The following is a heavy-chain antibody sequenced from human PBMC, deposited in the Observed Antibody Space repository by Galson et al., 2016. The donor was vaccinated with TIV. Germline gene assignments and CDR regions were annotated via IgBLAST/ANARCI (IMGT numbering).Heavy chain of an antibody. CDR3: AKDRNTALDTYYYYYGMDV. Sequence: SVKVSCKASGGTFTSYAINWVRQAPGQGLEWMGVIVPLFRTTNYAQKFQGRVTFTADESSSTAYMEVSRLTSDDTAVYYCAKDRNTALDTYYYYYGMDVWGQGAPVTVSS. CDR1: GGTFTSYA. D-gene: IGHD5-18*01. V-gene: IGHV1-69*13. J-gene: IGHJ6*02. CDR2: IVPLFRTT.